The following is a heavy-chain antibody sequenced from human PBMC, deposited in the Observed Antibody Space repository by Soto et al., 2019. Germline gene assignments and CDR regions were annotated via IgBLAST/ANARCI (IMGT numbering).Heavy chain of an antibody. CDR2: IYYSGST. V-gene: IGHV4-31*03. D-gene: IGHD4-17*01. CDR3: ARAYGDYKFDYYYYYMDV. Sequence: SETLSLTCTVSGGCISSGGYYWSWIRQHPGKGLEWIGYIYYSGSTYYNPSLKSRVTISVDTSKNQFSLKLSSVTAADTAVYYCARAYGDYKFDYYYYYMDVWGKGTTVTVSS. J-gene: IGHJ6*03. CDR1: GGCISSGGYY.